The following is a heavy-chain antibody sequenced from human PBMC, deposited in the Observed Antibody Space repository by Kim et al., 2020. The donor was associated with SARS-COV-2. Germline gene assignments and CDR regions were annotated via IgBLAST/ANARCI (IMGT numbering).Heavy chain of an antibody. CDR3: ARSYSGTYFAAFDI. D-gene: IGHD1-26*01. Sequence: NPALKSRVLISSDTSKNQFSLNLRSVTAADTAVYYCARSYSGTYFAAFDIWGPGTMATVSS. J-gene: IGHJ3*02. V-gene: IGHV4-4*08.